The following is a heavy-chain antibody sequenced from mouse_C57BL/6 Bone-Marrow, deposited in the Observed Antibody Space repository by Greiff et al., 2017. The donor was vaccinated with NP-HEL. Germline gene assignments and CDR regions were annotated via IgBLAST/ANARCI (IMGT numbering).Heavy chain of an antibody. CDR3: AGGVYYDGSSYWYFDV. Sequence: EVHLVESGGGLVQPGGSLSLSCAASGFTFTDYYMSWVRQPPGKALEWMGFIRNKANGYTTEYSVSVQGRFTSSRDNSQSILYLQRNALRAEDSATYYCAGGVYYDGSSYWYFDVWGTGTTVTVSS. V-gene: IGHV7-3*01. D-gene: IGHD1-1*01. J-gene: IGHJ1*03. CDR2: IRNKANGYTT. CDR1: GFTFTDYY.